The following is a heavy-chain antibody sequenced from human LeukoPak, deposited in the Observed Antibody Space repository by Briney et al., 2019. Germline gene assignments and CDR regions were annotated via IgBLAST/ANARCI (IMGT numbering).Heavy chain of an antibody. Sequence: GGSLRLSCGASGFVFDDYDMHWVRQAPGKGLEWVSAISGSGGSTYYADSVKGRFTISRDNSKNTLYLQMNSLRAEDTAVYYCAKGYSTWELQFDYWGQGTLVTVSS. V-gene: IGHV3-23*01. CDR1: GFVFDDYD. CDR2: ISGSGGST. J-gene: IGHJ4*02. D-gene: IGHD1-26*01. CDR3: AKGYSTWELQFDY.